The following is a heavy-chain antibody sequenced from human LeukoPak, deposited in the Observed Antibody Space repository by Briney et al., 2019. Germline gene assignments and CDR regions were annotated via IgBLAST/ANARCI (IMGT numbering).Heavy chain of an antibody. Sequence: GASLQISCKGSGSSFTSYWIGWGRQLPGKGLEWMGIIYPGDSDTRYSPSFQDQVTISADKSISTAYLQWSSLKASDTAMYYCARRSLEYAFDIWGQGTMVTVSS. CDR2: IYPGDSDT. J-gene: IGHJ3*02. CDR3: ARRSLEYAFDI. CDR1: GSSFTSYW. V-gene: IGHV5-51*01.